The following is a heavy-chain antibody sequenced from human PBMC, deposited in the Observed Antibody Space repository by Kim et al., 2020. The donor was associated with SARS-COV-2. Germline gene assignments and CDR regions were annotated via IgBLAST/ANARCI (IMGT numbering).Heavy chain of an antibody. CDR3: ARSGWYAKKGYYYYYYGMDV. CDR1: GFTFSSYA. J-gene: IGHJ6*02. D-gene: IGHD6-19*01. V-gene: IGHV3-64*01. Sequence: GGSLRLSCAASGFTFSSYAMHWVRQAPGKGLEYVSAISSNGGSTYYANSVKGRFTISRDNSKNTLYLQMGSLRAEDMAVYYCARSGWYAKKGYYYYYYGMDVWGQGTTVTVSS. CDR2: ISSNGGST.